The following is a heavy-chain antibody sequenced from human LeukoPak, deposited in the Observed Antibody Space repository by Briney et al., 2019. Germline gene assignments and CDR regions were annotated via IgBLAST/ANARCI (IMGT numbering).Heavy chain of an antibody. Sequence: GGSLRLSCAASGFTVSSNYMSWVRQAPGKGLEWVSVIYSGGSTYYADSVKGRFTISRDNSKNTLYLQMNSLRAEDTAVYYCARVYYDSSGYYRSYYYYMDVWGKGTTVTISS. CDR1: GFTVSSNY. CDR2: IYSGGST. J-gene: IGHJ6*03. V-gene: IGHV3-66*01. CDR3: ARVYYDSSGYYRSYYYYMDV. D-gene: IGHD3-22*01.